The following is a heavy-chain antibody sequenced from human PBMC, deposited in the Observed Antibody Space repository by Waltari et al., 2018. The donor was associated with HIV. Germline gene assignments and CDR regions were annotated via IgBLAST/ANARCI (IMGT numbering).Heavy chain of an antibody. J-gene: IGHJ4*02. CDR2: INARGGT. V-gene: IGHV4-4*07. Sequence: VQLQESGPGLVQPSETLSLTCIVSGGSITNYYWNWLRQPAGKGLEWLGRINARGGTNYNPSLKSRVTMSVDTSKNQFSLKLTSVTAADTAVYFCARETSGPTWRLFDSWGQGTLVTVSS. D-gene: IGHD1-26*01. CDR1: GGSITNYY. CDR3: ARETSGPTWRLFDS.